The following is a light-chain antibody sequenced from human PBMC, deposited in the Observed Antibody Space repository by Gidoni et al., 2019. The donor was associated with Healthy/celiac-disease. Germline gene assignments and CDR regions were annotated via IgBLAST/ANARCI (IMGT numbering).Light chain of an antibody. CDR3: QQYNNWPPWT. CDR2: GAS. CDR1: QSVSSN. V-gene: IGKV3-15*01. J-gene: IGKJ1*01. Sequence: EIVMPQSPATLSVSPGERATLPCRASQSVSSNLAWYQQKPGKAPRLLIYGASTRAPGIPARFSGSGAGKEFTLTISSMQYEDVAVYYFQQYNNWPPWTFGQGTKVEIK.